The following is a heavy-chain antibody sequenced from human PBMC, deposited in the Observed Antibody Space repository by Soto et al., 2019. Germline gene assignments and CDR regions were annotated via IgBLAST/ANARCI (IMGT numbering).Heavy chain of an antibody. CDR3: ARQGFGSLQGLVDV. CDR1: GGSISSYY. CDR2: VHHSWGS. J-gene: IGHJ6*02. V-gene: IGHV4-59*08. Sequence: QVQLQESGPGLVKPSETLSLSCTVSGGSISSYYWSWFRQSPGKRMEWIGYVHHSWGSSYNPSLQSRVAISIDTSKSQFSLKVTSVTAPDTAVYYCARQGFGSLQGLVDVWGQGPTVTVSS. D-gene: IGHD3-10*01.